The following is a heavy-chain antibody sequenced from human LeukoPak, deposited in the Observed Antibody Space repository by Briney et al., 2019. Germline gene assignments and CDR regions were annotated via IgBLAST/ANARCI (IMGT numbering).Heavy chain of an antibody. J-gene: IGHJ4*02. Sequence: PGGSLRLSCAASGFTFSSYEMNWVRQAPGKGLEWVSYISSSGSTIYYADSVKGRFTISRDNAKNSLYLQMNSLRAEDTAAYYCARDYGDYVGLNYWGQGTLVTVSS. D-gene: IGHD4-17*01. CDR3: ARDYGDYVGLNY. V-gene: IGHV3-48*03. CDR1: GFTFSSYE. CDR2: ISSSGSTI.